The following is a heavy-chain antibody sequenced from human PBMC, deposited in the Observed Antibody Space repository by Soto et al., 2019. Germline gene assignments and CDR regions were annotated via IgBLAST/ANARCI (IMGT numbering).Heavy chain of an antibody. D-gene: IGHD2-21*01. CDR3: ASEYCTGNSCYSRIFDY. Sequence: GGSLRLSCEGSGFTFSRYSMNWVRQAPGKGLEWVASISSTSTYIYYGDFVKGRFSIARDNAKNSLYLQMDSLRDEDTTLYYCASEYCTGNSCYSRIFDYWGQGTLVTVSS. V-gene: IGHV3-21*01. CDR1: GFTFSRYS. J-gene: IGHJ4*02. CDR2: ISSTSTYI.